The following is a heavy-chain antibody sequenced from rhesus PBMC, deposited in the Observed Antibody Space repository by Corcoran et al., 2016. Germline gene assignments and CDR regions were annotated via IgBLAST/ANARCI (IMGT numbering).Heavy chain of an antibody. CDR3: ARRNFNFDY. CDR1: GGPISSDYD. Sequence: QVQLQESGPGVVKPTETLSLTCTVSGGPISSDYDWSWIRQVPGKGLEWIGYIYGSSGSPNYNPSLKNRVTISKDASKNQFSLKLSSVTAADTAVYYCARRNFNFDYWGQGVLVTVSS. D-gene: IGHD4-17*01. CDR2: IYGSSGSP. J-gene: IGHJ4*01. V-gene: IGHV4-76*01.